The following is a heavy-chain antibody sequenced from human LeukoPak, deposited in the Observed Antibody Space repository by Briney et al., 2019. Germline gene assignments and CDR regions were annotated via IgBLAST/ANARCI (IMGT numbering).Heavy chain of an antibody. CDR1: GGSISSSSYY. D-gene: IGHD4-17*01. Sequence: SETLSLTCTVSGGSISSSSYYWGWIRQPPGKGLEWIGGIYYSGSTYYNPSLKSRVTISVDTSKNQFSLKLSSVTAADTAVYYCARAGYGDSDFDYWGQGTLVTVSS. J-gene: IGHJ4*02. CDR3: ARAGYGDSDFDY. CDR2: IYYSGST. V-gene: IGHV4-39*01.